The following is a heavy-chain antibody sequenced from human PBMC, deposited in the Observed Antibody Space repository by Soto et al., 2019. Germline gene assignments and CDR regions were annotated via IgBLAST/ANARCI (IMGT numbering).Heavy chain of an antibody. CDR3: ATRSGGGGAFDF. Sequence: EVKLMDSGGGLVQPGGSLRLSCAASGLNFSRYEMNWVRRAPGKGLECIAYIHGSATTMVYADSVKGRFTTSRDNAKNSLYLQLNSLSAEDTAVYYWATRSGGGGAFDFWGQGTMVTVS. J-gene: IGHJ3*01. D-gene: IGHD3-10*01. V-gene: IGHV3-48*03. CDR1: GLNFSRYE. CDR2: IHGSATTM.